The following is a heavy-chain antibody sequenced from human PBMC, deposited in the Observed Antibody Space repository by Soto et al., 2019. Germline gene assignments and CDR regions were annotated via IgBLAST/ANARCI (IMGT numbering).Heavy chain of an antibody. CDR2: IWYDGSNK. CDR1: GFTFSAYG. CDR3: AKGITMVRGVDY. Sequence: ESGGGVVQPGRSLRLSCAASGFTFSAYGMHWVRQAPGKGLEWVSTIWYDGSNKYYADSVKGRFTISRDNSKNTLYLQMNSLRAEDTAVYYCAKGITMVRGVDYWGQGTLVTVSS. V-gene: IGHV3-33*06. J-gene: IGHJ4*02. D-gene: IGHD3-10*01.